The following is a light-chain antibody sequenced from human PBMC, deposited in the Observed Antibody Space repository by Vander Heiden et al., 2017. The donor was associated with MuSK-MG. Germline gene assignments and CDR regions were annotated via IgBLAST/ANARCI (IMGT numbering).Light chain of an antibody. J-gene: IGKJ5*01. CDR1: QSLPSGNGTSF. V-gene: IGKV2-28*01. CDR2: VCS. Sequence: EMVMTLSPLSLSVTPGEPAFISCGYSQSLPSGNGTSFCPWYLQNPRQSPQLLISVCSNRAFGVPDRFSGSGSGTDFTLKISIVEAEDIGVYFCMHDLQSHTFGQGTLLEIK. CDR3: MHDLQSHT.